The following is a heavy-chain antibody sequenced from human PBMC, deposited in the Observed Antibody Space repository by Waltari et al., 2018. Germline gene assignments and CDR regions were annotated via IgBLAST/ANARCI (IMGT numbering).Heavy chain of an antibody. D-gene: IGHD2-8*01. CDR2: IYYSGST. CDR3: ARVQMGSSFDY. V-gene: IGHV4-39*07. CDR1: GGSISSSSYY. Sequence: QLQLQESGPGLVKPSETLSLTCTVSGGSISSSSYYWGWIRKPPGKGLEWIGSIYYSGSTYYNPSLKSRVTISVDTSKNQFSLKLSSVTAADTAVYYCARVQMGSSFDYWGQGTLVTVSS. J-gene: IGHJ4*02.